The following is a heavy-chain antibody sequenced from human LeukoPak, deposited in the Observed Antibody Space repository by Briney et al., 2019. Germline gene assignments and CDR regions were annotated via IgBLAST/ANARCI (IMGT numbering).Heavy chain of an antibody. D-gene: IGHD5-18*01. Sequence: GGSLRLSCAASGFTLSSYGIHWVRQAPGKGLEWVAVIWYDGSNKYYADSVKGRFTISRGNSKNTLYLQMNSLRAEDTAVYYCARGSGYNYGFPDYWGQGTLVTVSS. CDR3: ARGSGYNYGFPDY. CDR2: IWYDGSNK. CDR1: GFTLSSYG. J-gene: IGHJ4*02. V-gene: IGHV3-33*01.